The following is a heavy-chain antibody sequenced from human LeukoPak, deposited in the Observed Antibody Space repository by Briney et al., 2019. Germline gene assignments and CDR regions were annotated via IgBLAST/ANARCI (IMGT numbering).Heavy chain of an antibody. CDR1: GGSISSYY. CDR3: ARTNYDSSGYYYRH. J-gene: IGHJ4*02. V-gene: IGHV4-59*08. CDR2: IYYSGST. Sequence: SETLSLTCTVSGGSISSYYWSWIRQPPGKGLEWIGYIYYSGSTNYNPSLKSRVAISVDTSKNQFPLKLSSVTAADTAVYYCARTNYDSSGYYYRHWGQGTLVTVSS. D-gene: IGHD3-22*01.